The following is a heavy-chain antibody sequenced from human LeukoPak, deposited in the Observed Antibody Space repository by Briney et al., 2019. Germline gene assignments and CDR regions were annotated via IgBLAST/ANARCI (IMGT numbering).Heavy chain of an antibody. J-gene: IGHJ4*02. D-gene: IGHD6-19*01. CDR1: GGSISSYY. CDR2: IYYSGIT. V-gene: IGHV4-59*01. CDR3: AREADSSGWYGEVDY. Sequence: PSETLSLTCTGSGGSISSYYWSWIRQPPGKGLEWIGYIYYSGITNYNPSLKSRVTISVDTSKNQFSLKLSSVTAADTAVYYCAREADSSGWYGEVDYWGQGTLVTVSS.